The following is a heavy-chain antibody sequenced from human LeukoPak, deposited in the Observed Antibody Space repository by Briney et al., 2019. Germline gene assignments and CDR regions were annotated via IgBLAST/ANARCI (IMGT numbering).Heavy chain of an antibody. D-gene: IGHD3-10*01. CDR1: GITLSNYG. Sequence: GGSLRLSCAVSGITLSNYGMSWVRQAPGKGLEWVAGISDSGGRTNYADSVKGRFTISRDNPKNTLYLQMKSLRAEDTAVYFCTKRGVVIRVVLVGFHKEAYYFDSWGQGALVTVSS. CDR3: TKRGVVIRVVLVGFHKEAYYFDS. J-gene: IGHJ4*02. V-gene: IGHV3-23*01. CDR2: ISDSGGRT.